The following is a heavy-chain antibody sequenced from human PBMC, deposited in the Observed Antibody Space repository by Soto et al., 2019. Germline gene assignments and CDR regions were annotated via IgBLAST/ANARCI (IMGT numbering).Heavy chain of an antibody. Sequence: GGSLRLSCAASEFSFMSYSMNWVRQAPGKGLEWISYISSRSATIYYADSVKGRFTISRDNAKNTLYLQMNSLRAEDTAVYYCAKEDSQFASWGQGTLVTVSS. J-gene: IGHJ5*02. CDR3: AKEDSQFAS. V-gene: IGHV3-48*01. CDR1: EFSFMSYS. CDR2: ISSRSATI. D-gene: IGHD2-21*01.